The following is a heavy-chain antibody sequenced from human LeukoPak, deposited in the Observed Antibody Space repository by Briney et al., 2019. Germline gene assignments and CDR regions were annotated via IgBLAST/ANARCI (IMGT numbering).Heavy chain of an antibody. J-gene: IGHJ4*02. Sequence: SVKVSCKASGDTFSNYGLSWVRQAPGQGLEWMGGVIPIFPRPNYAQNFEGRVTITADESTTTFYMELSSPKSEDTAVYYCARAGYHDNFFFDFWGQGTLVTVSS. D-gene: IGHD3-22*01. CDR3: ARAGYHDNFFFDF. CDR2: VIPIFPRP. CDR1: GDTFSNYG. V-gene: IGHV1-69*13.